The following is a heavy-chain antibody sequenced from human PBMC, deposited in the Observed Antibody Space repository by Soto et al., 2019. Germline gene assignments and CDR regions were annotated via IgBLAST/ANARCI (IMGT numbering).Heavy chain of an antibody. CDR1: GFTFSNYG. Sequence: EVQLLESGGGLVQPGGSLRLSCAASGFTFSNYGMSWVRQAPGKGLEWVSAISGSGADTNYADSVKGRFTFSRDNSKITLFLQMNSLRAEDTAVYYREIGCPDSRCYHFFFDYWGQGTLVTVSS. D-gene: IGHD3-22*01. J-gene: IGHJ4*02. CDR3: EIGCPDSRCYHFFFDY. V-gene: IGHV3-23*01. CDR2: ISGSGADT.